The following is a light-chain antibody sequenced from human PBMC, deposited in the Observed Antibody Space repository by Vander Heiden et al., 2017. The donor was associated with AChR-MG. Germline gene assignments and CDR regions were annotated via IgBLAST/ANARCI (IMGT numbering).Light chain of an antibody. J-gene: IGKJ2*01. CDR1: QSISTY. Sequence: DIQMTQSPSSLSASVGDRVTITCRASQSISTYLHWYQQKPGKAPNLLIYAASSFQNGVPSRCSGSGSGTDFTLTISSLQPEDFATYYCQQTYSTPFTFGQGTKLEI. CDR2: AAS. V-gene: IGKV1-39*01. CDR3: QQTYSTPFT.